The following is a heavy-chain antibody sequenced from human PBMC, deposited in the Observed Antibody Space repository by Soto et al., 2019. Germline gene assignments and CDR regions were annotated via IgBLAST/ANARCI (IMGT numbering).Heavy chain of an antibody. D-gene: IGHD5-12*01. V-gene: IGHV1-69*04. J-gene: IGHJ6*02. Sequence: GASVKVSSKASGGTFSSYTISWVREAPGQGLEWMGRIIPILGIANYAQKFKGRDTITADKSTSTAYMELSSVRSEDTTVYYCARDVLDIGARAEDGMDVWGQGSKVTDPS. CDR3: ARDVLDIGARAEDGMDV. CDR1: GGTFSSYT. CDR2: IIPILGIA.